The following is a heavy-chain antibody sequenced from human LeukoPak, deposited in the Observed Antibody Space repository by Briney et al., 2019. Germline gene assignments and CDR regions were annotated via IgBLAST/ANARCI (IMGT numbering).Heavy chain of an antibody. V-gene: IGHV1-69*05. CDR2: IIPIFGTA. Sequence: ASVKVSCKASGGTFSSYAISWVRQAPGQGLEWMGGIIPIFGTANYAQKFQGRVTITTDESTSTAYMELSSLRSEDTAVYYCASGSPGYSYGYGHLFDYWGQGTLVTVSS. D-gene: IGHD5-18*01. CDR3: ASGSPGYSYGYGHLFDY. CDR1: GGTFSSYA. J-gene: IGHJ4*02.